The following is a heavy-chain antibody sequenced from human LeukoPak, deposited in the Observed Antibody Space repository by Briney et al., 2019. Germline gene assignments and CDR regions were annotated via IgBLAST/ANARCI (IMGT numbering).Heavy chain of an antibody. V-gene: IGHV4-59*08. CDR3: VRHRPGGGQAY. Sequence: SETLSLTCTVSGSSISSYYWSWIRQPPGKGLEWIGYIYYGGSANYNPSLKSRVTIAVDTSKSQFSLKVSSLTAADTAVYYCVRHRPGGGQAYWGQGTLVTVSS. D-gene: IGHD2-15*01. CDR2: IYYGGSA. J-gene: IGHJ4*02. CDR1: GSSISSYY.